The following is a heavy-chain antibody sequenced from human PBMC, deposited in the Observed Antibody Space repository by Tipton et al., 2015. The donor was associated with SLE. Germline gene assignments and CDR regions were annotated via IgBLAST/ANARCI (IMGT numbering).Heavy chain of an antibody. V-gene: IGHV4-59*01. D-gene: IGHD3-16*01. J-gene: IGHJ3*02. Sequence: TLSLTCTVSGGSISSYYWSWIRQPAGKGLEWIGYIYYSGSTNYNPSLKSRVTISVDTSKNQFSLKLSSVTAADTAVYYCARAFFGGVPRAFDIWGQGTMVTVSS. CDR2: IYYSGST. CDR1: GGSISSYY. CDR3: ARAFFGGVPRAFDI.